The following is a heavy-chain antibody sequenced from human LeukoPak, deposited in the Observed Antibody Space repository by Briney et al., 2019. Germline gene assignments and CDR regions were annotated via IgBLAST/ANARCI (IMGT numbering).Heavy chain of an antibody. CDR1: GGSFSGYY. J-gene: IGHJ4*02. CDR2: INHSGST. V-gene: IGHV4-34*01. CDR3: ARAPPTYYYGSGSYSRFDY. D-gene: IGHD3-10*01. Sequence: PSETLSLTCAVYGGSFSGYYWGWIRQPPGKGLEWIGEINHSGSTNYNPSLKSRVTISVDTSKNQFSLKLSSVTAADTAVYYCARAPPTYYYGSGSYSRFDYWGQGTLVTVSS.